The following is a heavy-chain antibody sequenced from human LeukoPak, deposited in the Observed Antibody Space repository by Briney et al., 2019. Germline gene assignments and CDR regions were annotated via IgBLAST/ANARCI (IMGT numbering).Heavy chain of an antibody. D-gene: IGHD2-21*01. CDR3: ARFAEVYYYVDV. CDR2: ISGSGGST. Sequence: GGSLRLSCAASGFTFSSYAMSWVRQAPGKGLEWVSGISGSGGSTYYADSVKGRFTISRDDAKKSLYLQMNSLRAEDTAVYFCARFAEVYYYVDVWGTGTTVIVSS. CDR1: GFTFSSYA. J-gene: IGHJ6*03. V-gene: IGHV3-23*01.